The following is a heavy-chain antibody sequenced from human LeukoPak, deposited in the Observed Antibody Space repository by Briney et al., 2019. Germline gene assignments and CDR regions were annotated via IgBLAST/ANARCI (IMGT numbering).Heavy chain of an antibody. CDR1: GFTFSSYA. CDR2: ISYDGSNK. CDR3: ASTRYDSSGYYYSY. V-gene: IGHV3-30-3*01. D-gene: IGHD3-22*01. J-gene: IGHJ4*02. Sequence: GGSLRLSCAASGFTFSSYAMHWVRQAPGKGLEWVAVISYDGSNKYYADSVKGRFTISRDNSKNTLYLQMNSLRAEDTAVYYCASTRYDSSGYYYSYWCQGTLVTVSS.